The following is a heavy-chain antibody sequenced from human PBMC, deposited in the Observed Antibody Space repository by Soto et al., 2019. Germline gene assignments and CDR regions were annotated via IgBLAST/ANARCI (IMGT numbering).Heavy chain of an antibody. CDR3: ARPIHDYDKGPHFQYYFDS. CDR1: GYSFAGYW. Sequence: GESLKISCKGSGYSFAGYWITWVRQKPGKGLEWMGRIDPSDSQTYYSPSFRGHVTISVTKSITTVFLQWSSLRASDTAMYYCARPIHDYDKGPHFQYYFDSWGQGTPVTVSS. CDR2: IDPSDSQT. V-gene: IGHV5-10-1*01. J-gene: IGHJ4*02. D-gene: IGHD3-22*01.